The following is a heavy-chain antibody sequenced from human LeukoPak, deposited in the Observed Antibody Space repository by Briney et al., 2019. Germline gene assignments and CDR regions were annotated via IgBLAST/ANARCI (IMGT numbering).Heavy chain of an antibody. CDR2: INHSGST. Sequence: SETLSLTCAVYGGSFSGYYWSWIRQPPGKGQEWIGEINHSGSTNYNPSLKSRVTISVDTSKNQFSLKLSSVTAADTAVYYCARGRLYFDYWGQGTLVTVSS. J-gene: IGHJ4*02. V-gene: IGHV4-34*01. CDR3: ARGRLYFDY. CDR1: GGSFSGYY.